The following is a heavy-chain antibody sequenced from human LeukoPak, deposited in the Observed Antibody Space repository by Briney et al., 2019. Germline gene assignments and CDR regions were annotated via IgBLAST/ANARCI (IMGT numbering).Heavy chain of an antibody. CDR2: INWNGGST. CDR3: ARDPAYCGGETLTCGFDP. V-gene: IGHV3-20*04. Sequence: PGGSLRLSCTASGFTFSTYGMSWVRQAPGKGLDWVSGINWNGGSTGYADSVKGRFTISRDNAKNSLYLQMNSLRAEDTALYYCARDPAYCGGETLTCGFDPWGQGTLVTVSS. CDR1: GFTFSTYG. D-gene: IGHD2-21*01. J-gene: IGHJ5*02.